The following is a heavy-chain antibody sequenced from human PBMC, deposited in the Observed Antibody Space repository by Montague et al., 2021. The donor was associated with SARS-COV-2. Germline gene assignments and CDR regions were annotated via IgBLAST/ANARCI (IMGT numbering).Heavy chain of an antibody. CDR1: GRSFSGYY. V-gene: IGHV4-34*01. CDR2: INHTGAT. J-gene: IGHJ5*01. CDR3: ARGLIRINMAVVIFIGGQYWFDS. Sequence: SETLSLTCTVYGRSFSGYYWSWIRQPPGKGLEWIGEINHTGATNHNPSLKSRVTLSMDTSKNQFSLNLKSVTAADTAVYYCARGLIRINMAVVIFIGGQYWFDSWGQGTLVTVTS. D-gene: IGHD3-22*01.